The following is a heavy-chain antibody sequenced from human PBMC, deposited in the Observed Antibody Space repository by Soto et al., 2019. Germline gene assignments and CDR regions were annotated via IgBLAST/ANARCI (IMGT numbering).Heavy chain of an antibody. CDR3: ARATGTLRSRNCDY. CDR2: IYHTGST. V-gene: IGHV4-31*03. CDR1: GGSISTVGHY. J-gene: IGHJ4*02. D-gene: IGHD1-1*01. Sequence: SETLSLTCSVSGGSISTVGHYWTWIRRPPGKGLEWIGSIYHTGSTYYSKSLRSRLTMSVDTSKSQFSLRLSSVTAADTAVYYCARATGTLRSRNCDYWGQGSLVTVSS.